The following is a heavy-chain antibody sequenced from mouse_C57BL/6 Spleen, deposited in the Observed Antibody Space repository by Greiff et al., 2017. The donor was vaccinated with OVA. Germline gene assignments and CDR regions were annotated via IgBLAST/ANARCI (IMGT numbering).Heavy chain of an antibody. J-gene: IGHJ1*03. CDR2: INPNNGGT. V-gene: IGHV1-26*01. CDR3: ARDITTRVAGGYWYFDV. Sequence: VQLQQSGPELVKPGASVKISCKASGYTFTDYYMNWVKQSHGKSLEWIGDINPNNGGTRYNQKFKGKATLPVDKSSSTAYLELRSLTSEDAAVYYCARDITTRVAGGYWYFDVWGTGTTVTVSS. CDR1: GYTFTDYY. D-gene: IGHD1-1*01.